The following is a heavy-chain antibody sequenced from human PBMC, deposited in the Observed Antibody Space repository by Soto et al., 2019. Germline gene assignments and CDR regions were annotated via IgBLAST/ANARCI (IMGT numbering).Heavy chain of an antibody. CDR2: IYYSGST. V-gene: IGHV4-39*01. J-gene: IGHJ4*02. CDR1: GGSISSSSYY. CDR3: ARSGIAARPNYFDY. D-gene: IGHD6-6*01. Sequence: SETLSLTCTVSGGSISSSSYYWGWIRQPPGKGLEWIGSIYYSGSTYYNPSLKSRVTISVDTSKNQFSLKRSSVTAADTAVYYCARSGIAARPNYFDYWGQGTLVTVSS.